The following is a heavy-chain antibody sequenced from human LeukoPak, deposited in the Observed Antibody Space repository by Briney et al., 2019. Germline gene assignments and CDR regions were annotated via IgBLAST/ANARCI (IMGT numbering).Heavy chain of an antibody. J-gene: IGHJ4*02. CDR3: ARVIRRGFGEIFIDC. CDR1: GDSISDSYY. D-gene: IGHD3-10*01. Sequence: SETLSLTCIVSGDSISDSYYWIWIRQPAGKGLEWIGRINTSGSAYYNPSLGSRVTMSVDTSKNQFSLKLSSVTAADTAIYYCARVIRRGFGEIFIDCWGQGTLVTVSS. CDR2: INTSGSA. V-gene: IGHV4-4*07.